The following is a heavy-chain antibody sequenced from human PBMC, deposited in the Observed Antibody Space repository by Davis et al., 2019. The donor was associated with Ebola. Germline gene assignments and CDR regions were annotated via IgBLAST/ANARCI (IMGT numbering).Heavy chain of an antibody. Sequence: VESLKISCQGSGYSFSTYWIGSVRQLPGQGLEWSGLVYPGDSETRYNPSFEGQVTISADKSISTAYLQWSSLKASDTAMYYCARQYDSAGYYYGMDVWGQGTTVTVSS. CDR3: ARQYDSAGYYYGMDV. CDR1: GYSFSTYW. V-gene: IGHV5-51*01. CDR2: VYPGDSET. D-gene: IGHD3-22*01. J-gene: IGHJ6*02.